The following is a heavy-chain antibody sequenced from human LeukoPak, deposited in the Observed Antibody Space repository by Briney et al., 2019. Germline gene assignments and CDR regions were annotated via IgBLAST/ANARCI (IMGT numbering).Heavy chain of an antibody. CDR2: ISSSGSTI. CDR1: GFTFSDYY. D-gene: IGHD3-3*01. J-gene: IGHJ4*02. V-gene: IGHV3-11*01. Sequence: GGSLRLSCAASGFTFSDYYMSWIRQAPGKGLEWVSYISSSGSTIYYADSVKVRFTISRDNAKNSLYLQMNSLRAEDTAVYYCARDYDFWKGPVYDYWGQGTLVTVSS. CDR3: ARDYDFWKGPVYDY.